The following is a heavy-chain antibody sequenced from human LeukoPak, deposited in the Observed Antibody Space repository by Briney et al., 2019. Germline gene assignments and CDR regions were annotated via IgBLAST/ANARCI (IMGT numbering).Heavy chain of an antibody. V-gene: IGHV1-69*04. CDR2: IIPIFGIA. CDR1: RCTFINYA. CDR3: ATIHCSGGSCYPYYFDY. D-gene: IGHD2-15*01. J-gene: IGHJ4*02. Sequence: SSVNVSCKSSRCTFINYALSSVRQPPGQGLDAMGRIIPIFGIANYAQKFPGRVTITADKSTSTAYMEMSSLRSEDTAVYYCATIHCSGGSCYPYYFDYWGQGTLVTVSS.